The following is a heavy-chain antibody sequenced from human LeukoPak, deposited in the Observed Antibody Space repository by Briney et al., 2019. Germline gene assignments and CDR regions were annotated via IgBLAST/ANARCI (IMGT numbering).Heavy chain of an antibody. J-gene: IGHJ4*02. CDR2: ISGSGSTK. CDR1: GFTFSDHY. Sequence: GGSLRLSCAASGFTFSDHYMSWIRQAPGKGLEWVSHISGSGSTKIYADSVKGRFTISRDNAENSLYLQVNSLRAEDTAVYYCARVGSIAAAGTPDYWGQGTLVTVSS. CDR3: ARVGSIAAAGTPDY. D-gene: IGHD6-13*01. V-gene: IGHV3-11*01.